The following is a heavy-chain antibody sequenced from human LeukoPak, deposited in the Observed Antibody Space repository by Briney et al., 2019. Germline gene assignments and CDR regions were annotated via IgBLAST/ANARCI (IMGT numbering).Heavy chain of an antibody. D-gene: IGHD6-19*01. J-gene: IGHJ4*02. CDR3: AKGGSGWYGPFDY. CDR1: GFTFSSYS. V-gene: IGHV3-23*01. CDR2: ISGSGGST. Sequence: GGSLRLSCAASGFTFSSYSMNWVRQAPGKGLEWVSVISGSGGSTYYADSVKGRFTISRDNSKNTLYLQMNSLRAEDTAVYYCAKGGSGWYGPFDYWGQGTLATVSS.